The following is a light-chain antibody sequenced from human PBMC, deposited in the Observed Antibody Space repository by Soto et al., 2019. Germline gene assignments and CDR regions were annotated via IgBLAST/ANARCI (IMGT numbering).Light chain of an antibody. V-gene: IGLV2-14*03. CDR1: SSYVGAYIY. CDR2: EVN. Sequence: QYMLSQPASVSGSPGQSITISCGGTSSYVGAYIYVSWYQQFPGKAPKLILYEVNNRPSGVSNRFSGSKSDTTASLTISGLQPEDEADYYCSAYSDIDTKVFGTGTKVTVL. CDR3: SAYSDIDTKV. J-gene: IGLJ1*01.